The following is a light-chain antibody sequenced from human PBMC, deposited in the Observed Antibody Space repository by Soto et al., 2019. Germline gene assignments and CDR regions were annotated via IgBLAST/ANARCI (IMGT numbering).Light chain of an antibody. CDR1: QDIGKD. J-gene: IGKJ1*01. Sequence: AIQMTQSPSSLSASVGDRVTLTCRASQDIGKDLGWYQQKPGEAPKLLIFEASTVQTGVPSRCSGSGSGTDFTLTISSLQAEDFATYFCLQDYNYPRTFGQGTTVALK. V-gene: IGKV1-6*01. CDR2: EAS. CDR3: LQDYNYPRT.